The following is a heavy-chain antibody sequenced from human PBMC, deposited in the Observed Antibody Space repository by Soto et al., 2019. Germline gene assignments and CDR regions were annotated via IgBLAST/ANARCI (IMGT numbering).Heavy chain of an antibody. J-gene: IGHJ4*02. CDR3: ANDSGRGSADYYFDY. CDR2: ISSYGSDK. Sequence: QVQLVESGGGVVQPGRSLRLSCAASGFTFTSYGMHWVRQAPGKGLEWVAVISSYGSDKYYADSVKGRFTISRDNSKNTLYLQMNSLRAEDTAVYYCANDSGRGSADYYFDYWGQGTLVTVSS. CDR1: GFTFTSYG. D-gene: IGHD3-10*01. V-gene: IGHV3-30*18.